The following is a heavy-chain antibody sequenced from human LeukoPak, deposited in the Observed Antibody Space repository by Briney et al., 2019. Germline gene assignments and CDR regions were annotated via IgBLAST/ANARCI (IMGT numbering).Heavy chain of an antibody. J-gene: IGHJ6*03. CDR3: ARDRELGGIADREYYMDV. CDR1: GFTFSDYY. V-gene: IGHV3-11*01. D-gene: IGHD6-13*01. Sequence: GGSLRLSCAASGFTFSDYYMSWIRQAPGKGLEWVSYISSSGSTIYYADSVKGRFTISRDNAKNSLYLQMNSLRAEDTAVYYCARDRELGGIADREYYMDVWGKGTTVTVSS. CDR2: ISSSGSTI.